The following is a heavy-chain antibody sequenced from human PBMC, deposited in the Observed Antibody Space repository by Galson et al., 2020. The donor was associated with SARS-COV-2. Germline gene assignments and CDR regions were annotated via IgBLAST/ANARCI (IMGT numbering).Heavy chain of an antibody. Sequence: SVKVSCKASGGTFSSYAISWVRQAPGQGLEWMGRIIPILGIANYAQKFQGRVTITADKSTSTAYMELSSLRSEDTAVYYCARGPWFGELLTFDYWGQGTLVTVSS. CDR3: ARGPWFGELLTFDY. V-gene: IGHV1-69*04. CDR1: GGTFSSYA. CDR2: IIPILGIA. J-gene: IGHJ4*02. D-gene: IGHD3-10*01.